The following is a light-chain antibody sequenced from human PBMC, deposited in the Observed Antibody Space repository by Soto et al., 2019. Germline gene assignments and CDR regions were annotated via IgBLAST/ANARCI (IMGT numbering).Light chain of an antibody. CDR3: QQYDVLPWT. CDR1: QDITNF. J-gene: IGKJ1*01. Sequence: DLQMTQSPSSLSASVGDRVTITCQASQDITNFLNWYQQKPGKAPKLLIYVASNLETGVPSRFSGSRSGTDFSFTISSLQPEDIATYYCQQYDVLPWTFGQGTTVEVK. CDR2: VAS. V-gene: IGKV1-33*01.